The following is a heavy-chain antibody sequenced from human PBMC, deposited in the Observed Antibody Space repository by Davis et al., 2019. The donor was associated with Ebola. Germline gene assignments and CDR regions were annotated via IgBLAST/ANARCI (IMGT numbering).Heavy chain of an antibody. CDR3: ARRGPRGSFYFDY. D-gene: IGHD1-26*01. Sequence: PGGSLRLSCKGSGYSFTSYWIGWVRQMPGKGLEWMGIIYPGDSDTRYSPSFQGQVTISADKSISTAYLQWSSLKASDTAMYYCARRGPRGSFYFDYWGQGTLVTVSS. J-gene: IGHJ4*02. CDR2: IYPGDSDT. CDR1: GYSFTSYW. V-gene: IGHV5-51*01.